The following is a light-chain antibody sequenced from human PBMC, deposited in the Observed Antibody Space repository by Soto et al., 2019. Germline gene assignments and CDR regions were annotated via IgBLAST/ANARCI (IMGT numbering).Light chain of an antibody. Sequence: EIVLTQSPGTLSLSPGDRATLSCRASQRVSSNYLAWYQQRPGQAPRLLIYGASSRATGIPDRFSGSGSGTDFTLTINRLEPEDFAVYYCQRYGSSLYTFGQGTKVEIK. CDR3: QRYGSSLYT. J-gene: IGKJ2*01. V-gene: IGKV3-20*01. CDR2: GAS. CDR1: QRVSSNY.